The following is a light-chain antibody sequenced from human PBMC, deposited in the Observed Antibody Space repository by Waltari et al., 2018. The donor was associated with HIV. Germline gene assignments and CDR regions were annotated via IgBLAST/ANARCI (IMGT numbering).Light chain of an antibody. CDR3: QQFRNTPNS. V-gene: IGKV1-39*01. CDR2: TAS. Sequence: DIQMTQSPSSLSASVGDRVTITCRASQLISDYLNWYQQKPGKAPTLLIYTASGLRSGVPSRFSGSGSGTDFTLTIGSLQAEDVAVYYCQQFRNTPNSFGQGTKLEIK. CDR1: QLISDY. J-gene: IGKJ2*03.